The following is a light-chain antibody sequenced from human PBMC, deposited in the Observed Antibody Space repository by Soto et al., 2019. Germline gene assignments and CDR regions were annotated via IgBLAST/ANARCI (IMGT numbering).Light chain of an antibody. CDR3: QQSYSTPRT. V-gene: IGKV1-39*01. CDR1: QSISSY. CDR2: AAS. Sequence: DIQMTQSPSSLSASVGDRVTITCRPSQSISSYLNWYQQKPGKAPKLLIYAASSLQSGDPSRFSGSGSGTDFTLTISSLQPEDFATYYCQQSYSTPRTFGQGTKVEIK. J-gene: IGKJ1*01.